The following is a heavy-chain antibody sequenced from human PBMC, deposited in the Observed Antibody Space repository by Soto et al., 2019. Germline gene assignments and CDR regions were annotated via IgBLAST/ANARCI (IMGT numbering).Heavy chain of an antibody. V-gene: IGHV3-74*01. CDR2: TCRYGREL. CDR1: GFTFSTYC. J-gene: IGHJ4*02. CDR3: VRGTTAWRGMDY. Sequence: LRLSCAASGFTFSTYCMHWVRHTPGTGLVWVSRTCRYGRELYYADSVKGRFTISRDDAKNTLYLQMDSLRVEDTGIYYCVRGTTAWRGMDYWGQGALVTVSS. D-gene: IGHD1-1*01.